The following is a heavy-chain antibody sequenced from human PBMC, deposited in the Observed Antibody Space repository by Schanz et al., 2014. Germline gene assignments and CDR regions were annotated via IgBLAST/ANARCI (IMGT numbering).Heavy chain of an antibody. D-gene: IGHD4-17*01. CDR2: FIVDSGNT. CDR1: GFTFSSYG. V-gene: IGHV3-48*04. CDR3: ARPRFDYGEVDY. Sequence: EVQLLESGGGLVQPGGSLRLSCAASGFTFSSYGMHWVRQAPGKGLEWVSGFIVDSGNTYYAGSVKGRFSISRDNAKNSLYLQMNSLRAEDTAVYYCARPRFDYGEVDYWGQGTLVTVSS. J-gene: IGHJ4*02.